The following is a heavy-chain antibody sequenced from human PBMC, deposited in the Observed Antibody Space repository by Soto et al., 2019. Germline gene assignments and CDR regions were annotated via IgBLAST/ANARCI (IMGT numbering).Heavy chain of an antibody. CDR2: IIPIFGTA. J-gene: IGHJ4*02. CDR3: ARDDLGYSSGWDDY. Sequence: SVKVSCKASGGTFSSYAISWVRQAPGQGLEWMGGIIPIFGTANYAQKFQGRVTITADESTSTAYMELSSLRSEDTAVYYCARDDLGYSSGWDDYWGQGTLVTVSS. D-gene: IGHD6-19*01. CDR1: GGTFSSYA. V-gene: IGHV1-69*13.